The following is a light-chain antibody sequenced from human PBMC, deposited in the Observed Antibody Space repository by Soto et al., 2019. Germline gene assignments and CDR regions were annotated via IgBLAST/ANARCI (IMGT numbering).Light chain of an antibody. CDR2: AAS. CDR3: QQTYITSWT. Sequence: DIQMTQSPSSLSASVGDRVTITCRASQSISSYLNWYQQKPGKAPRLLIYAASSLQSGVPSRFGGSGSGTDFTLTISSLQPEDFATYYCQQTYITSWTFGQGTKVDIK. CDR1: QSISSY. J-gene: IGKJ1*01. V-gene: IGKV1-39*01.